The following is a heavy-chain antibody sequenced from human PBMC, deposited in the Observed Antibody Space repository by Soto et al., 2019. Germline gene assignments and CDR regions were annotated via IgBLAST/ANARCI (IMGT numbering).Heavy chain of an antibody. CDR2: TYYRSRWYN. J-gene: IGHJ3*02. CDR3: ARHVSKSGNGYEAADAFDI. Sequence: SQTLSLTCAISGDSVSSNNAAWNWIRQSPSRDLEWLGRTYYRSRWYNDYAVSVKSRITVNPDTSKNQFSLKLSSVTAADTAVYYCARHVSKSGNGYEAADAFDIWGQGTMVIVSS. D-gene: IGHD5-12*01. V-gene: IGHV6-1*01. CDR1: GDSVSSNNAA.